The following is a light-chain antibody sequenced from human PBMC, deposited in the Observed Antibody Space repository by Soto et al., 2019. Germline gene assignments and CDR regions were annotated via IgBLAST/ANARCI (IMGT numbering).Light chain of an antibody. Sequence: EIVMTQSPATLAVSPGERATLSCRASQSIDTNLAWYQQKPGQAPRLLIYGASTRATGFPARFSGSGSGTEFTLTITSLQPDDFAVYYCQHYNKWPPRYSFGQGTKLEI. CDR1: QSIDTN. V-gene: IGKV3-15*01. CDR3: QHYNKWPPRYS. J-gene: IGKJ2*03. CDR2: GAS.